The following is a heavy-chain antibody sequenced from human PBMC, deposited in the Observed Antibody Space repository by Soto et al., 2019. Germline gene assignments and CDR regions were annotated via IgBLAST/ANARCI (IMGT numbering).Heavy chain of an antibody. Sequence: ASVKVSCKASGYTFISYYIHWVRQAPGQGLEWMGTINPRGGSATYAQSLQGRVTMTADTSTTTVYMELSSLRSEDTAVYYCARASPSSSILGSVDPWGQGTLATV. CDR3: ARASPSSSILGSVDP. J-gene: IGHJ5*02. V-gene: IGHV1-46*04. CDR1: GYTFISYY. CDR2: INPRGGSA. D-gene: IGHD2-2*01.